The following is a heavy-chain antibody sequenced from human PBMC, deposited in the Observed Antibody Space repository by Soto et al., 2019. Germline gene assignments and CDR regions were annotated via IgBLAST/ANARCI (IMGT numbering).Heavy chain of an antibody. D-gene: IGHD2-2*01. CDR1: GFTFNTYA. Sequence: EVQLLESGGGLVQPGGSLRLTCAASGFTFNTYAMTWVRQAPGKGLEWVSSISSSSDGTHYTDSVKGRFTISRENSRNTHYLQVNCQGADDSAVYYWARHQVYCTSTTCYDTWGFLEFGGQGILVTVSA. J-gene: IGHJ4*02. CDR3: ARHQVYCTSTTCYDTWGFLEF. CDR2: ISSSSDGT. V-gene: IGHV3-23*01.